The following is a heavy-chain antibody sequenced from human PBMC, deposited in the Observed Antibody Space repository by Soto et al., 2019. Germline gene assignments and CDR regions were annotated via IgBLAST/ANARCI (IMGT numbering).Heavy chain of an antibody. CDR2: IIPIFGTA. CDR1: GGTFSSYA. J-gene: IGHJ6*02. D-gene: IGHD2-2*01. V-gene: IGHV1-69*13. CDR3: ARLGYCSSTSCYEFGYYRMDV. Sequence: ASVKVSCKASGGTFSSYAISWVRQAPGQGLEWMGGIIPIFGTANYAQKFQGRVTITADESTSTAYMELSSLRSEDTAVYYCARLGYCSSTSCYEFGYYRMDVWGQGTTVTVSS.